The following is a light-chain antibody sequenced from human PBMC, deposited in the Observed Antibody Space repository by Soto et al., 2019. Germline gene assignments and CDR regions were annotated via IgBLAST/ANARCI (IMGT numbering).Light chain of an antibody. J-gene: IGKJ5*01. Sequence: EVVLTQSPGTLSLSPGERATLSCRASQSVRSSYLAWYQQKPGQAPRLLICGASSRATGIPDRFSGSGSGTDFTLTISRLEPEDFAVYYCQQYGSSPHFGQGTRLEIK. CDR3: QQYGSSPH. V-gene: IGKV3-20*01. CDR1: QSVRSSY. CDR2: GAS.